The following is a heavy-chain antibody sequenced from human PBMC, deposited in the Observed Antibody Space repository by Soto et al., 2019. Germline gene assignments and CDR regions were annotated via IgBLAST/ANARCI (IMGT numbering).Heavy chain of an antibody. CDR2: INHSGTT. D-gene: IGHD5-12*01. J-gene: IGHJ6*02. Sequence: QVQLQQWGAGLLKPSETLSLTCGVYGGSFTAYYWRWIRQPPGKGLEYIGEINHSGTTNYSPSHKSRVSISIDTSKNHFSLNLSSVTAADTAVYYCARGPRNSGYGTGAGFYYYYNGRDVWGQGTTVTVSS. CDR1: GGSFTAYY. CDR3: ARGPRNSGYGTGAGFYYYYNGRDV. V-gene: IGHV4-34*01.